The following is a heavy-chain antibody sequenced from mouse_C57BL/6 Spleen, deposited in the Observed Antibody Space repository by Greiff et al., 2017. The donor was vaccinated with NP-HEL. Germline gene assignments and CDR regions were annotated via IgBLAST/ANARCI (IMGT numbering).Heavy chain of an antibody. Sequence: EVQLQQSGPVLVKPGASVKMSCKASGYTFTDYYMNWVKQSHGKSLEWIGVINPYNGGTSYNQKFKGKATLTVDKSSRTAYMELNSLTSEDSAVYYCARSPLVNYGSRYFDYWGQGTTLTVSS. J-gene: IGHJ2*01. D-gene: IGHD1-1*01. CDR2: INPYNGGT. V-gene: IGHV1-19*01. CDR3: ARSPLVNYGSRYFDY. CDR1: GYTFTDYY.